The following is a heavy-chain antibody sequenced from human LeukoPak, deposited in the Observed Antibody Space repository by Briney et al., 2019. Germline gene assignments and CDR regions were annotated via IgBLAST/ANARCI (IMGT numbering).Heavy chain of an antibody. D-gene: IGHD3-22*01. CDR2: VYPSGST. CDR1: GVSISPYY. J-gene: IGHJ4*02. V-gene: IGHV4-4*07. CDR3: ARGHNYFDGSVHTCYFDS. Sequence: SETLSLSCAVSGVSISPYYWNWLRQPAGKGLEWVGRVYPSGSTNYNPSLKSRVTMSVDTSKNQFSLKLNSVTAADTAVYYCARGHNYFDGSVHTCYFDSWDQGTLVTVSS.